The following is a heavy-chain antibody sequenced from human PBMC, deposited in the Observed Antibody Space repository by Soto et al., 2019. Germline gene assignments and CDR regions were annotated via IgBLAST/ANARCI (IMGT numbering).Heavy chain of an antibody. J-gene: IGHJ4*02. CDR2: ISAYNGNK. V-gene: IGHV1-18*04. CDR1: GYMFTTYG. Sequence: QVQLVQSGGEVKKPGASVEVSCRTSGYMFTTYGMSWVRQAPGQGLEWMAWISAYNGNKKYAQKFQGRVTMTTDTYTSTVSMELRNLKSDDTGTYFCARTGGGMAARPLEYWGQRTLVTVSS. CDR3: ARTGGGMAARPLEY. D-gene: IGHD6-6*01.